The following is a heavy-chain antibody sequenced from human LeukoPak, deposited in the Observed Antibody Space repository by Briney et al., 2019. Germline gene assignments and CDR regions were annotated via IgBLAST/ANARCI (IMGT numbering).Heavy chain of an antibody. V-gene: IGHV1-69*01. Sequence: SVKVSCKASGGTFSSYAISWVRQAPGQGLEWMGGIIPIFGTANYAQKFQGRVTITADESTSTAYMELSSLRSEGTAVYYCARDSRYNWNDGWFDPWGQGTLVTVSS. D-gene: IGHD1-1*01. J-gene: IGHJ5*02. CDR3: ARDSRYNWNDGWFDP. CDR1: GGTFSSYA. CDR2: IIPIFGTA.